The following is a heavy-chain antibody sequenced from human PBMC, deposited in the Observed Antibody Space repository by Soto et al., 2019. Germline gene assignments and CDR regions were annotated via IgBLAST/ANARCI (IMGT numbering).Heavy chain of an antibody. Sequence: GGSLRLSCGASGFTFSSYSMNWVRQAPGKGLEWVSSISSSSSYIDYADSVKGRFTISRDNAKNSLYLQMNSLRAEDTAVYYCARDGVVVAATRFYYYYGMDVWGQGTTVTVSS. V-gene: IGHV3-21*01. CDR3: ARDGVVVAATRFYYYYGMDV. J-gene: IGHJ6*02. CDR2: ISSSSSYI. D-gene: IGHD2-15*01. CDR1: GFTFSSYS.